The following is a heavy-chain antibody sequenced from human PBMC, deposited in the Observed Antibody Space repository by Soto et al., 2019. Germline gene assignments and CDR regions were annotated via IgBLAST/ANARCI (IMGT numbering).Heavy chain of an antibody. CDR3: ARGYCSGGSCYSVDP. CDR2: IIPIFGTA. D-gene: IGHD2-15*01. Sequence: ASVKVSCKASGGTFSSYAISWARQAPGQGLEWMGGIIPIFGTANYAQKFQGRVTITADESTSTAYMELSSLRSEDTAVYYCARGYCSGGSCYSVDPWGQGTLVTVSS. J-gene: IGHJ5*02. V-gene: IGHV1-69*13. CDR1: GGTFSSYA.